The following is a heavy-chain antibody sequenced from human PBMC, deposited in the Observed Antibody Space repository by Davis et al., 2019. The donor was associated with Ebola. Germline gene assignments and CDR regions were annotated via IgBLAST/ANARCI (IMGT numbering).Heavy chain of an antibody. D-gene: IGHD5-12*01. Sequence: GESLKISCAASGFTFSSYWMSWVRQAPGKGLEWVANIKQDGSEKYYVDSVKGRFTISRDNAKNSLYLQMNSLRAEDTAVYYCARARWLRTTHYYFDYRGQGTLVTVSS. J-gene: IGHJ4*02. CDR3: ARARWLRTTHYYFDY. V-gene: IGHV3-7*01. CDR2: IKQDGSEK. CDR1: GFTFSSYW.